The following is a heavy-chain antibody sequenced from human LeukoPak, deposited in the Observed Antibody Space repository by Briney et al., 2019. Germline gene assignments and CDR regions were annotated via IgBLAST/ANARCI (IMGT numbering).Heavy chain of an antibody. CDR2: IYPGDSDT. Sequence: GESLKISCKGFGYSFTNYWIGWVRQMPGKGLEWMGIIYPGDSDTRYSPSFQGQVTISADKSISTAYLLWNSLKASDTAMYYCARRASSYMDVWGKGTTVTISS. V-gene: IGHV5-51*01. CDR3: ARRASSYMDV. CDR1: GYSFTNYW. J-gene: IGHJ6*03. D-gene: IGHD6-19*01.